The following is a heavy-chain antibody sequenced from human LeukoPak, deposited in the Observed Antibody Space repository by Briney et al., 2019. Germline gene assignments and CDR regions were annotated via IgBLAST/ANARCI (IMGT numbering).Heavy chain of an antibody. Sequence: SETLSLTCTVSDGSISGYYWSWIRQPPGKGLEWIGYIYYSGGTNYNPSLKSRVTISVDTSKNQFSLKLSSVTAADTAVYYCARLAVAGTPHDWFDSWGQGTLVTVSS. CDR3: ARLAVAGTPHDWFDS. V-gene: IGHV4-59*08. D-gene: IGHD6-19*01. CDR1: DGSISGYY. CDR2: IYYSGGT. J-gene: IGHJ5*01.